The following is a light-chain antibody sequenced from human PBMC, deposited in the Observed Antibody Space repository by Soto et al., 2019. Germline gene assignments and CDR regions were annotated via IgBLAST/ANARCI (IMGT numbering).Light chain of an antibody. V-gene: IGKV3-20*01. Sequence: EIVLTQSPGALSLSPGERATLSCGASQSVSSSYLAWYQQKPGQAPRLLIYGPSTRATGIPDRFSGSRSGTDFTLNISRLEPEDFQVYYCQQYGSSPRTFGQGTKVEIK. CDR3: QQYGSSPRT. J-gene: IGKJ1*01. CDR1: QSVSSSY. CDR2: GPS.